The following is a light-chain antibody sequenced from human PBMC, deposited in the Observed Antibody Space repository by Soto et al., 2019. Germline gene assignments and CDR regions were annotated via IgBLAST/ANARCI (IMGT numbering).Light chain of an antibody. Sequence: EIVLPQAPATLSVSHRERADECCVASQSVSSNVASYQQKPGQAPRLLIYGASSTATGIPASMSGSGSVGKFTHPIISLQRAEAPADLFQQNNCGPPWTFGQGTKVDIK. J-gene: IGKJ1*01. CDR2: GAS. CDR3: QQNNCGPPWT. V-gene: IGKV3-15*01. CDR1: QSVSSN.